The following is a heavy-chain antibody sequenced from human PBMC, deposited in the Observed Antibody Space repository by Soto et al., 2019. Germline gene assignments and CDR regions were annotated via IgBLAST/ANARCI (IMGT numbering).Heavy chain of an antibody. CDR2: ISTYNGNT. D-gene: IGHD2-15*01. V-gene: IGHV1-18*01. Sequence: QVQLVQSGAEVKKPGASVKVSCKASGYTFTTYGLNWVRQAPGQGLEWMGWISTYNGNTNYAQKFQGRVTMTTDTATSTDYMELRSLRSDDTAVYYCARGDIVADEYYYYGMDVWGQGTTVTVSS. CDR1: GYTFTTYG. CDR3: ARGDIVADEYYYYGMDV. J-gene: IGHJ6*02.